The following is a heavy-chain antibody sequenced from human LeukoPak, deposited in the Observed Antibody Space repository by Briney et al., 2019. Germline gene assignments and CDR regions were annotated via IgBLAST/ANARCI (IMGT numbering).Heavy chain of an antibody. CDR2: INPNSGGT. J-gene: IGHJ5*02. D-gene: IGHD2-8*01. V-gene: IGHV1-2*02. Sequence: ASVKVSCKASGYTFTGYYMHWVRQAPGQGLEWMGWINPNSGGTNYAQKFQGRVTMTRDTSISTAYMELSRLRSDDTAVYYCARDRDVSASNWFDPWGQGTLVTVSS. CDR1: GYTFTGYY. CDR3: ARDRDVSASNWFDP.